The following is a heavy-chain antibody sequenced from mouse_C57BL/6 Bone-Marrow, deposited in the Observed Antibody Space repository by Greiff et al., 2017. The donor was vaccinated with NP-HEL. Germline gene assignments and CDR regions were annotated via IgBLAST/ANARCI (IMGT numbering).Heavy chain of an antibody. CDR3: ASDDGYYE. V-gene: IGHV5-9*01. Sequence: EVQVVESGGGLVKPGGSLKLSCAASGFTFSSYTMSWVRQTPEKRLEWVATISGGGGNTYYPDSVKGRFTISRDNAKNTLYLQMSSLRSEDTALYYCASDDGYYEWGQGTTLTVSS. D-gene: IGHD2-3*01. CDR2: ISGGGGNT. CDR1: GFTFSSYT. J-gene: IGHJ2*01.